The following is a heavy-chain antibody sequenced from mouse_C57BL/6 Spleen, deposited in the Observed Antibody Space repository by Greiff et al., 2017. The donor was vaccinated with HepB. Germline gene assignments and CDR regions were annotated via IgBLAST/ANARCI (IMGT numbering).Heavy chain of an antibody. J-gene: IGHJ1*03. Sequence: VQLQQSGPELVKPGASVKISCKASGYTFTDYYMNWVKQSHGKSLEWIGDINPNNGGTSYNQKFKGKATLTVDKSSSTAYMELRSLTSEDSAVYYCARTIGSSLWYFDVWGTGTTVTVSS. CDR3: ARTIGSSLWYFDV. CDR1: GYTFTDYY. D-gene: IGHD1-1*01. V-gene: IGHV1-26*01. CDR2: INPNNGGT.